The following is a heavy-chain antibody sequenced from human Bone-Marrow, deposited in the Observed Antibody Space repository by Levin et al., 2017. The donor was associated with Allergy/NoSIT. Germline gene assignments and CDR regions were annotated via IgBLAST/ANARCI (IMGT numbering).Heavy chain of an antibody. CDR3: ARSGNARSGFDY. J-gene: IGHJ4*02. CDR2: IFPADSDT. CDR1: GYSFNSYW. D-gene: IGHD6-25*01. V-gene: IGHV5-51*01. Sequence: GGSLRLSCKGSGYSFNSYWIGWVRQMPGKGLEWMGIIFPADSDTRYSPSFQGQATISADKSINTAYLQWSSLKASDTAMYYCARSGNARSGFDYWGQGTLVTVSS.